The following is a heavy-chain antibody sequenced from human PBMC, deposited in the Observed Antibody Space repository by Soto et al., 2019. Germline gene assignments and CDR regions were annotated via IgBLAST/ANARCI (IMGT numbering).Heavy chain of an antibody. V-gene: IGHV4-59*01. CDR2: LYYSGST. Sequence: SETLSLTCTVSGGSISSYYWNWIRQPPGKGLEWIGYLYYSGSTNYNPSLKSRVTISVDTSKNQFSLKLSSVTAADTAVYYCARSYCSGGSCLLYYFDYWGQGTLVTVSS. J-gene: IGHJ4*02. CDR1: GGSISSYY. CDR3: ARSYCSGGSCLLYYFDY. D-gene: IGHD2-15*01.